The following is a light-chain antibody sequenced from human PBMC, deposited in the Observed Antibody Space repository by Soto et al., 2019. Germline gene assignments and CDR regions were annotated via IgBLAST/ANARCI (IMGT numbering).Light chain of an antibody. Sequence: EMVMTQSPATLSVSPVERAXLXXXXSQSVSSNLAWYQQKPGQAPRLLIYGASTRATGIPARFSGSGSGTEFTLTISNLQSEDFAVYYCQQYNNWPPFTFGGGTKVDIK. CDR1: QSVSSN. J-gene: IGKJ4*01. CDR2: GAS. V-gene: IGKV3-15*01. CDR3: QQYNNWPPFT.